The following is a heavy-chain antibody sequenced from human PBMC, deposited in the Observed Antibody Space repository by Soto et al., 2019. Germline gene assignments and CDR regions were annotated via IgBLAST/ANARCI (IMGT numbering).Heavy chain of an antibody. J-gene: IGHJ4*02. D-gene: IGHD3-22*01. V-gene: IGHV3-74*01. CDR3: ARVHSYDSTGYYY. Sequence: PGGSLGLSCAASGLTFSNYWIHWVRQAPGKGLVWVSRINRDGSSTSYADSVKGRFTISRDNAKNTLYLQMNNLRAEDTAVYYCARVHSYDSTGYYYWGQGTLVTVSS. CDR1: GLTFSNYW. CDR2: INRDGSST.